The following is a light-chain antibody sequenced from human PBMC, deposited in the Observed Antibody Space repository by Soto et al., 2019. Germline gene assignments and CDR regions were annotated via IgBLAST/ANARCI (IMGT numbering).Light chain of an antibody. CDR3: CSFAGSNTFV. Sequence: QSALTQPASVSGSPGQSITLSCTGTSSDVGSYNLVSWYQQHPGKAPKLMIYEGSKRPSGVSDRFSGSKSGNTASLTISGLQAEDEADYYCCSFAGSNTFVFGNGTKVTVL. CDR2: EGS. V-gene: IGLV2-23*03. CDR1: SSDVGSYNL. J-gene: IGLJ1*01.